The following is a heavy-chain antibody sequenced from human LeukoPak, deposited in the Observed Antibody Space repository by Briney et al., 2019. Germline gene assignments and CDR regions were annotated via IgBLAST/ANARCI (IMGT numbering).Heavy chain of an antibody. D-gene: IGHD5-18*01. Sequence: SETLSLTCAVYGGSFSGYYWSWIRQPPGKGLEWIGEINHSGSTNYNPSLKSRVTISVDTSKNQFSLKLSSVTAADTAVYYCARDGFEVVDTAISWGQGTLVTVSS. CDR3: ARDGFEVVDTAIS. CDR1: GGSFSGYY. V-gene: IGHV4-34*01. CDR2: INHSGST. J-gene: IGHJ5*02.